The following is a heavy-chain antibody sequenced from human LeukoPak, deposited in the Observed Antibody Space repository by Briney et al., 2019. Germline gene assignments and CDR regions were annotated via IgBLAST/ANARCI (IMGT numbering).Heavy chain of an antibody. D-gene: IGHD6-19*01. V-gene: IGHV3-23*01. J-gene: IGHJ6*02. Sequence: GGSLRLSCAVSGFTFDNYAMNWVRQAPGKGLEWVSGISATGATTYTADSVKGRFTISRDDSKSTLYLQMNSLRAEDTAVYYCAKDSYTSAWGFIDVWGQGTTVTVSS. CDR3: AKDSYTSAWGFIDV. CDR2: ISATGATT. CDR1: GFTFDNYA.